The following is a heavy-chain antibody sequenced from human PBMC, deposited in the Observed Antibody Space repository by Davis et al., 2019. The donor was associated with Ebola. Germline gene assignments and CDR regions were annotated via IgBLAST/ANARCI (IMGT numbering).Heavy chain of an antibody. CDR2: IWYDGSNK. D-gene: IGHD5-18*01. Sequence: GGSLRLSCAASGFTFSSYGMHWVRQAPGKGLEWVAVIWYDGSNKYYADSVKGRFTISRDNSKNTLYLQMNSLRAEDTAVYYCAKSPRGYSYGARLDYWGQGTLVTVSS. CDR3: AKSPRGYSYGARLDY. CDR1: GFTFSSYG. J-gene: IGHJ4*02. V-gene: IGHV3-30*02.